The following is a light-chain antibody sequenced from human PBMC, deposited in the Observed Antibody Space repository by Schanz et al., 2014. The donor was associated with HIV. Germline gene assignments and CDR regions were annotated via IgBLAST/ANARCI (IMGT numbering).Light chain of an antibody. CDR1: QTIYSW. V-gene: IGKV1-5*03. Sequence: DIQMTQSPSTLSASVGDRVTITCRASQTIYSWLAWYQQKPGKAPNLLIYQASTLETGVPSRFSGSGSGTEFTLTISSLQSDDSSTYFCQQYKTEPWTFGQGTKVEVK. CDR2: QAS. J-gene: IGKJ1*01. CDR3: QQYKTEPWT.